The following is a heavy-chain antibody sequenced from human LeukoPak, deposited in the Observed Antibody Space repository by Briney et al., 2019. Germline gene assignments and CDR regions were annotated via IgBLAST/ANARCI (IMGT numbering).Heavy chain of an antibody. D-gene: IGHD2-2*02. J-gene: IGHJ1*01. CDR3: ASGCSSTSCYTGFQH. CDR2: ISAYNGNT. V-gene: IGHV1-18*01. Sequence: ASVKVSCKASGYTFTSYGISWVRQAPGQGLEWMGWISAYNGNTNYAQKLQGRVTMTTDTSTSTAYMELSRLRSDDTAVYYCASGCSSTSCYTGFQHWGQGTLVTVSS. CDR1: GYTFTSYG.